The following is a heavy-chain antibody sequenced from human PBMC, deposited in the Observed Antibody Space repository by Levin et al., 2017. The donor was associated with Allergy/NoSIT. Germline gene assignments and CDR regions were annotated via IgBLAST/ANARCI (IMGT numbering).Heavy chain of an antibody. Sequence: SCAASGFTFSNAWMSWVRQAPGKGLEWVGRIKSKTDGGTTDYAAPVKGRFTISRDDSKNTLYLQMNSLKTEDTAVYYCTTVKWRGHGEYNWNYISIGGGQGTLVTVSS. D-gene: IGHD1-7*01. CDR3: TTVKWRGHGEYNWNYISIG. CDR2: IKSKTDGGTT. J-gene: IGHJ4*02. CDR1: GFTFSNAW. V-gene: IGHV3-15*01.